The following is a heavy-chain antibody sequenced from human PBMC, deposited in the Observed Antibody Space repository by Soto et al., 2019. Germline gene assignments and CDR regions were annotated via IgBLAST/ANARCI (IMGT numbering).Heavy chain of an antibody. V-gene: IGHV3-30*18. CDR1: GFTFSSYG. Sequence: VQLVESGGGVVQPGGSLRLSCAASGFTFSSYGMHWVRQAPGKGLEWVTFISFDGSNTDYVGSVKGRFTISRDNSMNTLYLLMNSLRPEDRAVYYFAKGYGGQRLTRGDAFDIWGEGTMVTV. J-gene: IGHJ3*02. CDR3: AKGYGGQRLTRGDAFDI. D-gene: IGHD2-2*01. CDR2: ISFDGSNT.